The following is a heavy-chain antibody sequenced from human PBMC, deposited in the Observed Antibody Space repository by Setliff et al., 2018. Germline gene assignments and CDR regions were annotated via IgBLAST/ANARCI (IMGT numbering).Heavy chain of an antibody. CDR1: GFTFSNYS. V-gene: IGHV3-21*01. D-gene: IGHD2-15*01. J-gene: IGHJ6*02. CDR2: ITSNGNYI. Sequence: PGGSLRLSCAASGFTFSNYSMNWVRQAPGKGLEWVSSITSNGNYIYYADSVKGRFTISRDNAKNSLYLQMNSLRAEDTAVYSCANLNLGRYCSGGSCPYGMDVWGQGTTVTVSS. CDR3: ANLNLGRYCSGGSCPYGMDV.